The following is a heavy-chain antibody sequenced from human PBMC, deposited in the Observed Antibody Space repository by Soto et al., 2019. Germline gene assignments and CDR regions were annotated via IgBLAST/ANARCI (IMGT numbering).Heavy chain of an antibody. CDR3: ARDGGRNSGGIDY. Sequence: QVQLVQSGAEVKKPGSSVKVSCKASGGTFSSYSINWVRQAPGQGLEWMGEIIPIFGTANYAQKFQSRVTITAEASTSTAYMELSSLTSEDTAVYYCARDGGRNSGGIDYWGQGTLVTVSS. CDR2: IIPIFGTA. CDR1: GGTFSSYS. D-gene: IGHD1-26*01. J-gene: IGHJ4*02. V-gene: IGHV1-69*01.